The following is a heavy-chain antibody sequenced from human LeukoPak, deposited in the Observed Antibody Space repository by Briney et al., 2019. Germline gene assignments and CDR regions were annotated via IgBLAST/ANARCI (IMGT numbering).Heavy chain of an antibody. V-gene: IGHV3-23*01. J-gene: IGHJ4*02. D-gene: IGHD5-12*01. CDR2: ISGSGGST. CDR3: ARGDGYESLDY. Sequence: GGSLRLSCAASGFTFSSYAMSWVRQAPGKGLEWVSAISGSGGSTYYADSVKGRFTISRDNSKNTLHLQMNSLRAEDRAVYYCARGDGYESLDYWGQGTLVTVSS. CDR1: GFTFSSYA.